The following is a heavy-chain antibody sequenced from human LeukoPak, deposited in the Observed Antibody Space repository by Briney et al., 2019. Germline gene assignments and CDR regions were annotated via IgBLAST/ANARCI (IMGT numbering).Heavy chain of an antibody. CDR3: ARCYTYGTTWFGGLDV. CDR2: ISGSGGST. D-gene: IGHD3-10*01. Sequence: GGSLRLSCAASGFTFSSYAMSWVRQAPGKGLEWVSAISGSGGSTYYADSVKGRFTISRDNSKNTLYLQMNSLRAEDTAVYYCARCYTYGTTWFGGLDVWGQGTTVTVSS. V-gene: IGHV3-23*01. J-gene: IGHJ6*02. CDR1: GFTFSSYA.